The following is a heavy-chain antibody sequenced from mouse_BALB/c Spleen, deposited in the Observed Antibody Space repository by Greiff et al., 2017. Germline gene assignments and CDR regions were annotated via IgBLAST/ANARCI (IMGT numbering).Heavy chain of an antibody. J-gene: IGHJ4*01. Sequence: EVQVVESGGGLVKPGGSLKLSCAASGFTFSSYAMSWVRQTPEKRLEWVATISSGGSYTYYPDSVKGRFTISRDNAKNTLYLQMSSLRSEDTAMYYCARQGGKDAMDYWGQGTSVTVSS. CDR2: ISSGGSYT. V-gene: IGHV5-9-3*01. CDR3: ARQGGKDAMDY. CDR1: GFTFSSYA. D-gene: IGHD1-1*02.